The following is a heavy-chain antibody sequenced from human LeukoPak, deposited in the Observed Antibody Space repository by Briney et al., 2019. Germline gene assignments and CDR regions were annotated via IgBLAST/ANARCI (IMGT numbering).Heavy chain of an antibody. CDR1: GFTFSSYS. CDR2: ISSSSSYI. D-gene: IGHD3-16*01. V-gene: IGHV3-21*01. J-gene: IGHJ4*02. Sequence: GGSLRLSCATSGFTFSSYSMNWVRQAPGKGLEWVSSISSSSSYIYYADSVKGRFTISRDNAKNSLYLQMNSLRAEDTAVYYCARDLNRWGEFDYWGQGTPVTVSS. CDR3: ARDLNRWGEFDY.